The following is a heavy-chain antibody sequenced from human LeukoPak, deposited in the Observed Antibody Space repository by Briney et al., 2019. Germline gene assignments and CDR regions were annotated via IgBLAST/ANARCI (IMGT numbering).Heavy chain of an antibody. J-gene: IGHJ5*02. CDR1: GYTFTSYD. V-gene: IGHV1-8*01. D-gene: IGHD2-2*03. CDR3: ARGGSGYCSSTSCHNWFDP. CDR2: MNPSSGNT. Sequence: EASVKVSCKASGYTFTSYDINWVRQATGQGLEWMGWMNPSSGNTGYAQKFQGRVTMTRNTSISTAYMELSSLRSEDTAVYYCARGGSGYCSSTSCHNWFDPWGQGTLVTVSS.